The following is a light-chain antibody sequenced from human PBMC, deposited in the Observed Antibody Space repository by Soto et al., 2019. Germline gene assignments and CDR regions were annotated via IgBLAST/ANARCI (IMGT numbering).Light chain of an antibody. V-gene: IGKV3-20*01. J-gene: IGKJ2*01. Sequence: PGERATLSCRASPGVTNYLAWYQQKPGQPPRLLIYGAFNRAAGIPARFSGSGSGTDFTLTISRLEPEDFAVYYCQQYGSAPYTFGQGTKLEIK. CDR2: GAF. CDR3: QQYGSAPYT. CDR1: PGVTNY.